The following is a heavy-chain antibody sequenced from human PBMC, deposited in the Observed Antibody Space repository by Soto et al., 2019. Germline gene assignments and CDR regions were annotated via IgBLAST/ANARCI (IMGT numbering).Heavy chain of an antibody. CDR2: IYYSGST. CDR1: GGSISGYY. Sequence: QVQLQESGPGLVKPSETLSLTCTVSGGSISGYYWSWIRQPPGKALEWIGHIYYSGSTNYNPSLKSRVTISVHTYKNQFSLRLSSVTAADTAVYYCSRDVEECLDGRLAGYYCDYWGQGTLVTFSS. J-gene: IGHJ4*02. D-gene: IGHD3-3*01. CDR3: SRDVEECLDGRLAGYYCDY. V-gene: IGHV4-59*01.